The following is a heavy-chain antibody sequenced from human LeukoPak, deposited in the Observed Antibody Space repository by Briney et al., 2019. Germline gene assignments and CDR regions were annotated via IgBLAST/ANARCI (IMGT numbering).Heavy chain of an antibody. J-gene: IGHJ4*02. V-gene: IGHV3-23*01. CDR3: AKTRALDSSSWSHGDY. CDR1: GFTFSSYA. Sequence: GGSLRLSCAASGFTFSSYAMSWVRQAPGKGLEWVSAISGSGDSTYYGDSVKGRFTISRDNSKNTLYLQMNSLRAEDTAVYYCAKTRALDSSSWSHGDYWGQGTLVTVSS. CDR2: ISGSGDST. D-gene: IGHD6-13*01.